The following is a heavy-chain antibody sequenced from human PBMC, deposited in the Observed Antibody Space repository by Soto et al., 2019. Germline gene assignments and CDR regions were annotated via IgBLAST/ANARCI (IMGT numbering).Heavy chain of an antibody. J-gene: IGHJ6*02. D-gene: IGHD5-18*01. Sequence: GGSLRLSCAASGFTFSSYGMHWVRQAPGKGLEWVAVISYDGSNKYYADSVKGRFTISRDNSKNTLYLQMNSLRAEDTAVYYCAKDQGDSYGYYYYYGMDVWGQGTTVTVSS. V-gene: IGHV3-30*18. CDR3: AKDQGDSYGYYYYYGMDV. CDR1: GFTFSSYG. CDR2: ISYDGSNK.